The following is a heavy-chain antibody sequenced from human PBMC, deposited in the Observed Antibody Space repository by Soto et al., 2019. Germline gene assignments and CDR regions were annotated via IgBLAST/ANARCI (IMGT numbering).Heavy chain of an antibody. CDR2: ISYDGSTK. CDR1: GFTFSSYG. V-gene: IGHV3-30*03. J-gene: IGHJ4*02. Sequence: QVQLVESGGGVVQPGRSLRLSCAASGFTFSSYGMHWVRQAPGKGLEGVAVISYDGSTKYYADTVKGRFTISRDNSKNTLYLQMNSLRAEDTAVYYCAPWFGAFDYWGQGTLVTVSS. CDR3: APWFGAFDY. D-gene: IGHD3-10*01.